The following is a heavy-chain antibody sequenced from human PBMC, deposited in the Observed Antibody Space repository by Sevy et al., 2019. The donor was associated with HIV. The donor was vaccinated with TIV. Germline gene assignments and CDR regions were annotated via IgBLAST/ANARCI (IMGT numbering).Heavy chain of an antibody. CDR1: GGTFSSSA. CDR2: IFPIFGTA. V-gene: IGHV1-69*13. J-gene: IGHJ4*02. Sequence: ASVKVSCKASGGTFSSSAISWVRQAPGQGLEWMGEIFPIFGTANYAQKFQGRVTISADESTSTAYMELSSLRSEDTAVYFCASGLAVSVDFWGQGTLVTVSS. CDR3: ASGLAVSVDF. D-gene: IGHD6-19*01.